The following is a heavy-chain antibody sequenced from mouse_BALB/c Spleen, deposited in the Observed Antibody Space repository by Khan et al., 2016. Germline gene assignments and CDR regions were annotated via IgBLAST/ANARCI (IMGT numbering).Heavy chain of an antibody. J-gene: IGHJ3*01. CDR1: GYTFITYR. CDR2: INPSSNYS. CDR3: ARGDGNIAY. D-gene: IGHD2-1*01. V-gene: IGHV1-4*01. Sequence: QVQLQQSGADLEKPGASVKMSCKASGYTFITYRMKWVKQRPGQGLEWIGYINPSSNYSNYNQKLKDKATLSEDKSSTTAYMQLSSLTSEDSAVYYCARGDGNIAYWGQGTLVTVSA.